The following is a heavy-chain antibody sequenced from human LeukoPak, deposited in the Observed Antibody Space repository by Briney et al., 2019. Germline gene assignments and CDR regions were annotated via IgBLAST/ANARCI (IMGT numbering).Heavy chain of an antibody. J-gene: IGHJ4*02. CDR3: ASGWELLDY. CDR2: INPSGGST. Sequence: ASVKVSCKASGYIFTSYNINWVRQAPGQGLEWMGIINPSGGSTSYAQKFQGRVTMTRDMSTSTVYMELSSLRSEDTAVYYCASGWELLDYWGQGTLVTVSS. D-gene: IGHD1-26*01. V-gene: IGHV1-46*01. CDR1: GYIFTSYN.